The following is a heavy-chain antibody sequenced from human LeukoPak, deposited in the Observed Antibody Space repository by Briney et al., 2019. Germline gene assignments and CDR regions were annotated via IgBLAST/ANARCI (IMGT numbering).Heavy chain of an antibody. V-gene: IGHV3-48*04. D-gene: IGHD3-10*01. CDR3: ARLLYGQIDY. CDR2: ISSSSSTI. CDR1: GFTFSSYW. J-gene: IGHJ4*02. Sequence: PGGSLRLSCAASGFTFSSYWMHWVRQAPGKGPEWVSYISSSSSTIYYADSVKGRFTISRDNAKNSLYLQMNSLRAEDTAVYYCARLLYGQIDYWGQGTLVTVSS.